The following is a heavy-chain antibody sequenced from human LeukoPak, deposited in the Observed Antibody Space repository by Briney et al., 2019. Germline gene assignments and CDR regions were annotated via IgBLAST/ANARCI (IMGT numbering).Heavy chain of an antibody. CDR1: GFTFSSYD. J-gene: IGHJ2*01. CDR2: IGTAGDT. Sequence: VGSLRLSCAASGFTFSSYDMHWVRQATGKGLEWVSAIGTAGDTYYPGSVKGRFTISRENAKNSLYLQMNSLRAGDTAVYYCARGSGSYWYFDLWGRGTLVTVSS. CDR3: ARGSGSYWYFDL. D-gene: IGHD1-26*01. V-gene: IGHV3-13*01.